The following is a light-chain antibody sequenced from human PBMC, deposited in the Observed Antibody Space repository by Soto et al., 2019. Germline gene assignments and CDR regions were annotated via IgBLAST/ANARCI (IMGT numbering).Light chain of an antibody. CDR2: DAS. Sequence: DIQMTQSPSSLSASIGDSVIITCRASQSISSWLAWYQQKPGKAPKLLIYDASSLESGVPSRFSGSGSGTEFTLTLSSLQPQDFATDICQQSYSSPQKFGRDTKGDIK. V-gene: IGKV1-5*01. CDR3: QQSYSSPQK. CDR1: QSISSW. J-gene: IGKJ1*01.